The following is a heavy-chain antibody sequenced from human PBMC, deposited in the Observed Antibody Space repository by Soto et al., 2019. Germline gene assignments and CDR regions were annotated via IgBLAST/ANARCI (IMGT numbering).Heavy chain of an antibody. D-gene: IGHD4-17*01. J-gene: IGHJ4*01. V-gene: IGHV1-2*02. CDR3: AIDGEYGDYWEYFFDS. CDR2: INPTSGGT. Sequence: QVQLVQSGAEVKKPGASVKVSCKTSGYTFAAYYIHWIRQAPGKGLEWMGWINPTSGGTVYAQNFQYRLTMTRDSSIRTEYMDLRRLILNDTGVFYYAIDGEYGDYWEYFFDSWGHGNPVNVPS. CDR1: GYTFAAYY.